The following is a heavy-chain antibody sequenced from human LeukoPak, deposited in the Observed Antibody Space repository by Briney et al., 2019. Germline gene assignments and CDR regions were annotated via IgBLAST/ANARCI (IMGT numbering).Heavy chain of an antibody. J-gene: IGHJ4*02. D-gene: IGHD3-10*01. Sequence: GGSLRLSCAASGFTLSSNYMSWVRQAPGKGLEWVSVIYSGGSTYYADSVKRRFTISRDNSKNTLYLQMNSLRAEDTAVYYCARGLMVRGYYFDYWGQGTLVTVSS. CDR3: ARGLMVRGYYFDY. V-gene: IGHV3-66*01. CDR1: GFTLSSNY. CDR2: IYSGGST.